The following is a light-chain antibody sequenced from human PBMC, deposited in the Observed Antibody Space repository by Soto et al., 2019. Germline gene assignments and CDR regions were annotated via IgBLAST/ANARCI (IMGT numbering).Light chain of an antibody. Sequence: DIVMTQSPDSLAVSLGERATINCKSSQSILYSPNNKNYLAWYQQKPGQPPKLLIYWASTRESGVPDRFSGSESGTDFTLTISSLQAEDVAVYYCQHYLNTPQNFGQGTKVEIK. J-gene: IGKJ1*01. CDR1: QSILYSPNNKNY. V-gene: IGKV4-1*01. CDR3: QHYLNTPQN. CDR2: WAS.